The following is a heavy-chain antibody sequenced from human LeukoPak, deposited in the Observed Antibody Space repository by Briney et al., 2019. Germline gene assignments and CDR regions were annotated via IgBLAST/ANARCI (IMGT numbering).Heavy chain of an antibody. V-gene: IGHV4-34*01. D-gene: IGHD3/OR15-3a*01. CDR3: ARQTGSGLFILP. CDR1: VGSFSGYY. J-gene: IGHJ4*02. Sequence: SETLSLTCAVYVGSFSGYYWSWIRQPPGKGLEWIGSIYYSGNTYYNASLKSQVSISIDTSKNQFSLRLTSVTAADTAVYYCARQTGSGLFILPGGQGTLVTVSS. CDR2: IYYSGNT.